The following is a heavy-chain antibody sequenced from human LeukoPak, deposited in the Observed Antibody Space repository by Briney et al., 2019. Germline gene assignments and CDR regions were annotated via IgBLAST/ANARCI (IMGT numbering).Heavy chain of an antibody. J-gene: IGHJ4*02. CDR3: ARVGVVRGVDY. V-gene: IGHV4-31*03. CDR2: IYTRGST. Sequence: PSETLSLTCTVSGGSVSSGGYYWSWIRQHPGQGLEWIGYIYTRGSTYYNLSLKRRVTIAADTSKNQFSLKLSSVTAADTAVYYCARVGVVRGVDYWGQGTLVTVSS. D-gene: IGHD3-3*01. CDR1: GGSVSSGGYY.